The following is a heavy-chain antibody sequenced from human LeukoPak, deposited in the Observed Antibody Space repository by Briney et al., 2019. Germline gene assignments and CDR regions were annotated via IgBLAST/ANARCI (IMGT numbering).Heavy chain of an antibody. D-gene: IGHD2-2*01. Sequence: PSGTLSLTCTVSGGSISSYYWSWIRQPPGKGLEWIGYIYYSGSTNYNPSLKSRVTISVDTSKNQFSLKLSSVTAADTAVYYCASSDCSSTSCPFDYWGQGTLVTVSS. CDR1: GGSISSYY. V-gene: IGHV4-59*08. CDR2: IYYSGST. CDR3: ASSDCSSTSCPFDY. J-gene: IGHJ4*02.